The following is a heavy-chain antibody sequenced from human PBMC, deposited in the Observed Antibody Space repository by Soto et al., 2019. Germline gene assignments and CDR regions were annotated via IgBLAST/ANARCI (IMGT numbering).Heavy chain of an antibody. V-gene: IGHV1-3*01. CDR2: MNAGNGNT. D-gene: IGHD6-13*01. J-gene: IGHJ6*02. Sequence: EASVKVSCKASGFTFTNYAIHWVRQAPRQRLEWMGWMNAGNGNTKYSRNFQGRVTITRDTSASTAYMELSSLRSEDTAVYYCARDRSSSNYYYYYGMDVWGQGTPVTVSS. CDR3: ARDRSSSNYYYYYGMDV. CDR1: GFTFTNYA.